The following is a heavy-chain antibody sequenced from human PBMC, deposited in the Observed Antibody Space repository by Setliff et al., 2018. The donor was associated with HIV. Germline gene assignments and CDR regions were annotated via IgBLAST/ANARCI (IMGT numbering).Heavy chain of an antibody. V-gene: IGHV3-20*04. CDR1: GFTFDDYG. Sequence: GGSLRLSCAASGFTFDDYGMNWVRQVPGKGLEWVSGTSWSGGSTYYADSVKGRFTISRDNSKNTLYLQMNSLRAEDTAVYYCARDQWGYSYGYYYYYYMDVWGKGTTVTVSS. CDR2: TSWSGGST. CDR3: ARDQWGYSYGYYYYYYMDV. J-gene: IGHJ6*03. D-gene: IGHD5-18*01.